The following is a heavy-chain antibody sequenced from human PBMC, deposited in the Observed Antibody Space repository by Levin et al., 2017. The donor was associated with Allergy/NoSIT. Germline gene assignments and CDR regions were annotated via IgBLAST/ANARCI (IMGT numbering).Heavy chain of an antibody. J-gene: IGHJ4*02. CDR3: AKDRNRMRLVVTAIDY. CDR2: ISGTGGST. V-gene: IGHV3-23*01. CDR1: GFTFNSYG. D-gene: IGHD2-21*02. Sequence: LPGGSLRLSCAASGFTFNSYGMSWVRQAPGKGLDWVSVISGTGGSTYYADSVKGRFTISRDNSKNTLYLQMDSLRAEDTAIYYCAKDRNRMRLVVTAIDYWGQGTLVTVSS.